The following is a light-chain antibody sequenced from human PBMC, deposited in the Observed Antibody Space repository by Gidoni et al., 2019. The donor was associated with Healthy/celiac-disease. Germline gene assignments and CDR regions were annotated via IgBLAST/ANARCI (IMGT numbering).Light chain of an antibody. CDR1: HSVSSIY. Sequence: DIVLTQSPGTLSLSPGERATLSCRASHSVSSIYLAWYQQKPGRAPRLLIYGASSRATGIPNRFSGSGSGTDFTLNISRLEPEDFAVYYCQQYGSSPLTFGGGTKVEIK. CDR3: QQYGSSPLT. V-gene: IGKV3-20*01. J-gene: IGKJ4*01. CDR2: GAS.